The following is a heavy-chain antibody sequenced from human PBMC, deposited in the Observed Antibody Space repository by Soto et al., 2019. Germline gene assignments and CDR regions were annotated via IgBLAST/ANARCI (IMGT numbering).Heavy chain of an antibody. V-gene: IGHV4-59*01. Sequence: SKTLSLTCSFSVGSMSEYFWSCIRHSPGKGLEWIGYIYYLGSTDYNPSLKSRVTISVDTSKRQFSLRLTSVTAADTAVYYCARDGYDGSGSPYPAYLGPGTQGTVSS. CDR3: ARDGYDGSGSPYPAY. CDR2: IYYLGST. J-gene: IGHJ4*02. D-gene: IGHD3-10*01. CDR1: VGSMSEYF.